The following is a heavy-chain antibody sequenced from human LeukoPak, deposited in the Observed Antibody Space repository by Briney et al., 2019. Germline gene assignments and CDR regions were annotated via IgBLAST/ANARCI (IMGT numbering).Heavy chain of an antibody. Sequence: PGGSLRLSCAASGFTFSNYGMHWVRQAPGKGLEWVAFIRNDGSNKYYADSVKGRLTISRDNSKNTLYLKMNSMRAEDTAVYYCAKGWGNLDYWGQGTLVTVSS. J-gene: IGHJ4*02. V-gene: IGHV3-30*02. CDR1: GFTFSNYG. CDR2: IRNDGSNK. D-gene: IGHD7-27*01. CDR3: AKGWGNLDY.